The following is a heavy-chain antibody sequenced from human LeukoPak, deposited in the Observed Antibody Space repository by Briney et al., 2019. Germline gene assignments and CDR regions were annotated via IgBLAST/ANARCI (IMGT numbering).Heavy chain of an antibody. J-gene: IGHJ4*02. CDR2: INHNGNT. D-gene: IGHD3-10*01. CDR3: ARGLIKAIPASGSG. Sequence: SETLSLTCDVYGGSFSGYYWTWIRQPPGKGLEWIGEINHNGNTDYNPSLRSRVTITIDRSKNQFALKVRSVTAADTAVYYCARGLIKAIPASGSGWGQGTLVTVSS. CDR1: GGSFSGYY. V-gene: IGHV4-34*01.